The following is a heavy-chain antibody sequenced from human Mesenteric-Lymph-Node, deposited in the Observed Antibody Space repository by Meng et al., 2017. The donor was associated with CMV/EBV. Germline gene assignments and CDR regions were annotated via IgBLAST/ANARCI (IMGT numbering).Heavy chain of an antibody. CDR3: AKGLQDIVVVPAFDY. J-gene: IGHJ4*02. D-gene: IGHD2-2*01. Sequence: DSVIVFCKITEYTFTNYYIQWVRQAPGQGLEWMGITSPSGGSTSYAQKFQGRITMTRDTSTYTVYMELSSLRSEDTALYYCAKGLQDIVVVPAFDYWGQGTLVTVSS. CDR1: EYTFTNYY. V-gene: IGHV1-46*01. CDR2: TSPSGGST.